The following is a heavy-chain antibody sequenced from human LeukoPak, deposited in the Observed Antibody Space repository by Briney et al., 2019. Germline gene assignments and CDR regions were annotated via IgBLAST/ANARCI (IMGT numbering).Heavy chain of an antibody. V-gene: IGHV4-39*01. CDR1: GGSISSSTYY. CDR3: ARQGVGATDC. CDR2: ITYSGST. D-gene: IGHD1-26*01. Sequence: KPSETLSLTCTVSGGSISSSTYYWAWIRQSPGKGLEWIGSITYSGSTYYNPSLESRVTISVDTSKNQFSLRLTSVTAVDTAVYYCARQGVGATDCWGQGTLVTVSS. J-gene: IGHJ4*02.